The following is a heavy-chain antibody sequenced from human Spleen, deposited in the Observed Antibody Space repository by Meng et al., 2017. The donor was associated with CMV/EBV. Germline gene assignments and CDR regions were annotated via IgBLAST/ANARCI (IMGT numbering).Heavy chain of an antibody. CDR3: ATVSQGTVAKNPEAYYYYAMDV. CDR1: GYTFTGYY. CDR2: INPNSGGT. Sequence: ASVKVSCKASGYTFTGYYMHWVRQAPGQGLEWMGWINPNSGGTNYAQKFQGRVTMTRDTSITTAYMELSRLTSDDTAVYYCATVSQGTVAKNPEAYYYYAMDVWGQGTTVTVSS. D-gene: IGHD1-14*01. J-gene: IGHJ6*02. V-gene: IGHV1-2*02.